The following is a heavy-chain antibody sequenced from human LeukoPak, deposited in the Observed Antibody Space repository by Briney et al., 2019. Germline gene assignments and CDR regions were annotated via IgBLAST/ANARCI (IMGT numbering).Heavy chain of an antibody. J-gene: IGHJ4*02. CDR1: GGSISSSSYY. CDR2: IYYSGST. CDR3: ARRLAARAYFDY. Sequence: SETLSLTCIVAGGSISSSSYYWGWIRQPPGKGLEWIGSIYYSGSTYYNPSLKSRVTISVDTSKNQFSLKLSSVTAADTAVYYCARRLAARAYFDYWGQGTLVTVSS. D-gene: IGHD6-6*01. V-gene: IGHV4-39*01.